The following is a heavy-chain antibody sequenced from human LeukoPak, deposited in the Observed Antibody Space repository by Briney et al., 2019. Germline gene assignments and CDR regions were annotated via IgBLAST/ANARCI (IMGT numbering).Heavy chain of an antibody. CDR3: ARGKWLRLYYFDY. Sequence: SETLSLTCAVYGGSFSGYYWSWIRQPPGKGLEWIGEINHSGSTNYNPSLKSRVTISVDTSKNQFSLKLSSVTAADTAVYYCARGKWLRLYYFDYGGQGTLVTVSS. D-gene: IGHD5-12*01. CDR2: INHSGST. V-gene: IGHV4-34*01. CDR1: GGSFSGYY. J-gene: IGHJ4*02.